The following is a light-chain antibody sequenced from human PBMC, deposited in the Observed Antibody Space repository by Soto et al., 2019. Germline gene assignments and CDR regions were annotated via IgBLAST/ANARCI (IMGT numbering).Light chain of an antibody. J-gene: IGKJ2*01. Sequence: ENVLTQSPGTLSLSPGERATLSCRASQSVTNNYLAWYQQKPGQAPRLLIYDASGRPAGIPDRFSGSGSGTDFTLTIPRLEPEDFAVYYWQQYGSSPYTFGQGTKLEIK. CDR3: QQYGSSPYT. CDR1: QSVTNNY. V-gene: IGKV3-20*01. CDR2: DAS.